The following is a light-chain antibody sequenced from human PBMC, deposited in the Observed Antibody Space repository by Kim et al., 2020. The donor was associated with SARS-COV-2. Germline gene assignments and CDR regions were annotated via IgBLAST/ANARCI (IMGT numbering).Light chain of an antibody. CDR1: SLRSYY. CDR3: NSRDSSDNVV. V-gene: IGLV3-19*01. J-gene: IGLJ2*01. Sequence: VALGQTVRITCQEDSLRSYYATWYQQKPGQAPIIVIYGKNIRPSGIPDRFSGSSSGNTASLTITGTQAGDEADYYCNSRDSSDNVVFGGGTQLTVL. CDR2: GKN.